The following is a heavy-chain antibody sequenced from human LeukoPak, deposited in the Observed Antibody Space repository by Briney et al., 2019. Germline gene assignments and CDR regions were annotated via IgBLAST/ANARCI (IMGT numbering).Heavy chain of an antibody. D-gene: IGHD6-19*01. Sequence: SETLSLTCTVSGGSISSSSYYWGWIRQPPGKGLEWIGSIYYSGSTYYNPSLKSRVAISVDTSKNQFSLALSSATAADTAVYYCARHRIAVAGVWGQGTLVTVSS. V-gene: IGHV4-39*01. CDR3: ARHRIAVAGV. J-gene: IGHJ4*02. CDR2: IYYSGST. CDR1: GGSISSSSYY.